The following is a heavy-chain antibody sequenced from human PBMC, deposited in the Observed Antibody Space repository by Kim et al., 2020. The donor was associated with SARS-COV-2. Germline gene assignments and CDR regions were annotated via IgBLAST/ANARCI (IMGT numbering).Heavy chain of an antibody. J-gene: IGHJ4*02. CDR3: ARGLEAYSSSHKFDY. Sequence: SVKVSCKASGGTFSSYAISWVRQAPGQGLEWMGGIIPIFGTANYAQKFQGRVTITADESTSTAYMELSSLRSEDTAVYYCARGLEAYSSSHKFDYWGQGTLVTVSS. CDR1: GGTFSSYA. V-gene: IGHV1-69*13. D-gene: IGHD6-6*01. CDR2: IIPIFGTA.